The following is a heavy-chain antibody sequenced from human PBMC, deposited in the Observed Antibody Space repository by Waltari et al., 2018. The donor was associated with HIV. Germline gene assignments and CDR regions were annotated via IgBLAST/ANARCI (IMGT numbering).Heavy chain of an antibody. CDR2: IDPSASHT. CDR1: GDSFTSYW. Sequence: EVQLVQSGAEVKKPGESLRISCKGSGDSFTSYWISWVRQMPGKGREWMGRIDPSASHTNYSPSLQCNVALPAAKAIRTAYLKRSSLKAADTAMYYCASSLYSSSVDYWGQGTLVTVSS. V-gene: IGHV5-10-1*01. CDR3: ASSLYSSSVDY. J-gene: IGHJ4*02. D-gene: IGHD6-13*01.